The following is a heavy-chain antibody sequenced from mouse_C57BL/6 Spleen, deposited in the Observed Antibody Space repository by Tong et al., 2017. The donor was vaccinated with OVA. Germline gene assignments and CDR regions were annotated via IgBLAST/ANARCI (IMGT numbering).Heavy chain of an antibody. CDR2: IWSDGST. CDR3: ARNWGYYGSPYYFDY. Sequence: VQLQESGPGLVAPSQSLSITCTVSGFSLTSYGVHWVRQPPGKGLEWLVVIWSDGSTTYNSALKSRLSISKDNSKSQVCLKMNSLQTDDTAMYYCARNWGYYGSPYYFDYWGQGTTLTVSS. J-gene: IGHJ2*01. D-gene: IGHD1-1*01. CDR1: GFSLTSYG. V-gene: IGHV2-6*02.